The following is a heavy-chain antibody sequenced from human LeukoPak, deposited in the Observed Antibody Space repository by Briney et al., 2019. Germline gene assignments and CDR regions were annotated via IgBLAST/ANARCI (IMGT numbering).Heavy chain of an antibody. CDR2: INHSGST. CDR3: AIYYYDSSGYYLFDY. CDR1: GGSFSGYY. V-gene: IGHV4-34*01. Sequence: KPSETLSLTCAVYGGSFSGYYWSWIRQPPGKGPEWIGEINHSGSTNYNPSLKSRVTISVDTSKNQFSLKLSSVTAADTAVYYCAIYYYDSSGYYLFDYWGQGTLVTVSS. D-gene: IGHD3-22*01. J-gene: IGHJ4*02.